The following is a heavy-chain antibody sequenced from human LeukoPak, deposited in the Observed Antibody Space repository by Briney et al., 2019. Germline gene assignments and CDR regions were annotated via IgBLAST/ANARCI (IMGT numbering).Heavy chain of an antibody. Sequence: QTLSLTCAVSGGSISSGDYSWSWIRQPPGKGLEWLALIYWDDDKRYSPSLKSRLTITKDTSKNQVVLTMTNMDPVDTATFYCAHTFSGSGSSFDYWGQGTLVTVSS. CDR3: AHTFSGSGSSFDY. CDR2: IYWDDDK. J-gene: IGHJ4*02. V-gene: IGHV2-5*08. CDR1: GGSISSGDYS. D-gene: IGHD3-10*01.